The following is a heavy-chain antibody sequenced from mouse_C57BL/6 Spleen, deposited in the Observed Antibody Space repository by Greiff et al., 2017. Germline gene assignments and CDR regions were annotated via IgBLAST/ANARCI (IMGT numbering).Heavy chain of an antibody. CDR1: GFTFSDYG. J-gene: IGHJ4*01. CDR2: ISSGSSTI. CDR3: AIIYYDYTCAMDY. D-gene: IGHD2-4*01. Sequence: EVMLVESGGGLVKPGGSLKLSCAASGFTFSDYGMHWVRQAPEKGLEWVAYISSGSSTIYYADTVKGRFTISRDNAKNTLFLQMTSLRSEDTAMYYCAIIYYDYTCAMDYWGQGTSVTVSS. V-gene: IGHV5-17*01.